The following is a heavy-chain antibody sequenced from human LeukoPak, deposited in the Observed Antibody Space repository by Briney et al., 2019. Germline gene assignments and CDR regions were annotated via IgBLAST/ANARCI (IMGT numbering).Heavy chain of an antibody. J-gene: IGHJ6*02. Sequence: GGSLRLSCAASGFTVSSNYMSWVRQAPGKGLEWVSVIYRGGSTYYADSVKGRFTISRHNSKNTLYLQINSLRAEDTAVYYCAKDLGHSGYDFWAYYYYYGMDVWGQGTTVTVSS. CDR1: GFTVSSNY. V-gene: IGHV3-53*04. D-gene: IGHD5-12*01. CDR2: IYRGGST. CDR3: AKDLGHSGYDFWAYYYYYGMDV.